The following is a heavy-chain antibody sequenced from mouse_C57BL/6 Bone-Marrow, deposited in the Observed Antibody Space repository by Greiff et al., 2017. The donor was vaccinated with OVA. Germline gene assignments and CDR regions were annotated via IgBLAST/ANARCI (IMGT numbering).Heavy chain of an antibody. V-gene: IGHV5-4*01. J-gene: IGHJ2*01. D-gene: IGHD1-1*01. CDR2: ISDGGSYT. CDR1: GFTFSSYA. CDR3: ATNYYGSSWDFDY. Sequence: EVQGVESGGGLVKPGGSLKLSCAASGFTFSSYAMSWVRQTPEKRLEWVATISDGGSYTYYPDNVKGRFTISRDNAKNNLYLQMSHLKSEDTAMYYCATNYYGSSWDFDYWGQGTTLTVSS.